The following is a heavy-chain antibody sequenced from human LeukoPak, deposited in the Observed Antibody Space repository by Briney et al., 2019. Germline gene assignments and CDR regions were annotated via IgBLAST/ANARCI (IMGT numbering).Heavy chain of an antibody. D-gene: IGHD6-13*01. J-gene: IGHJ4*02. CDR1: GGSISSYY. V-gene: IGHV4-59*01. CDR2: IYYSGST. CDR3: ARVTGYMTEDFFDY. Sequence: SETLSLTCTVSGGSISSYYWSWIRLPPGKGLEWIGYIYYSGSTDYNPSLKSRVTISVDTSRNQFSLRLSSVTAADTAVYYCARVTGYMTEDFFDYWGQGTLVTVSS.